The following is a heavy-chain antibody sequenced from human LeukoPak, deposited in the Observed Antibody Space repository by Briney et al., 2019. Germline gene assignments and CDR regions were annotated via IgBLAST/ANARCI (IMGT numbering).Heavy chain of an antibody. CDR1: GYSFTSYW. D-gene: IGHD3-10*01. CDR3: AREYYYGSGSYSAFDP. J-gene: IGHJ5*02. CDR2: IYPGDSDT. Sequence: PGESLKISCKGSGYSFTSYWIGWVRQMPGKGLEWMGIIYPGDSDTRYSPSFQGQVTISADKSISTAYLQWSSLKASDTAMYYCAREYYYGSGSYSAFDPWGQGTLVTVSS. V-gene: IGHV5-51*01.